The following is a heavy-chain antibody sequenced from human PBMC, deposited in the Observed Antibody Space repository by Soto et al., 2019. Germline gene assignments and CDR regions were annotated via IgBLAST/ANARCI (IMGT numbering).Heavy chain of an antibody. CDR3: ARDRCSGGSCYSRIYYGMDV. CDR1: GGTFSSYA. Sequence: GASVKVYCKSSGGTFSSYAISWVRQAPGQGLEWMGGIIPIFGTANYAQKFQGRVTITADESTSTAYMELSSLRSEDTAVYYCARDRCSGGSCYSRIYYGMDVWGQGTTVTVSS. D-gene: IGHD2-15*01. CDR2: IIPIFGTA. J-gene: IGHJ6*02. V-gene: IGHV1-69*13.